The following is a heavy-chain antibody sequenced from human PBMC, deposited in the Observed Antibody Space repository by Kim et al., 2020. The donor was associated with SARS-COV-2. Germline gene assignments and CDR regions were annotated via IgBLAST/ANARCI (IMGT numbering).Heavy chain of an antibody. CDR3: ARDTFPYNWNLANYYYYYGMDV. J-gene: IGHJ6*02. CDR2: ISSSSSTV. CDR1: GFTFSSYS. D-gene: IGHD1-7*01. Sequence: GGSLRLSCAASGFTFSSYSMNWVRQAPGKGLEWVSYISSSSSTVYYADSVKGRFTISRDNAKNSLYLQMNSLRDEDTAVYYCARDTFPYNWNLANYYYYYGMDVWGQGTTVTVSS. V-gene: IGHV3-48*02.